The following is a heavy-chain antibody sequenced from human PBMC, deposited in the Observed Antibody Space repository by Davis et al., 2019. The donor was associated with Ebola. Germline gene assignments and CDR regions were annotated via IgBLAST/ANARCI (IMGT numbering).Heavy chain of an antibody. CDR3: AKSGGEYQLLNSMDY. CDR2: ISGSGGST. V-gene: IGHV3-23*01. CDR1: GFTFSSSA. Sequence: GGSLRLSCAASGFTFSSSAMSWVRQAPGKGLEWVSAISGSGGSTYYADSVKGRFTISRDNSKNTLYLQMNSLRAEDTAVYYCAKSGGEYQLLNSMDYWGQGTLVTVSS. D-gene: IGHD2-2*01. J-gene: IGHJ4*02.